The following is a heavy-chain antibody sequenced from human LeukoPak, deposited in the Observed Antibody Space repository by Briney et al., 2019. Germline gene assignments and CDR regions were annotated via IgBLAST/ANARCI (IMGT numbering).Heavy chain of an antibody. CDR1: GYTFSNYG. V-gene: IGHV1-69*13. Sequence: ASVKVSCKASGYTFSNYGITWVRQAPGQGLEWMGGIIPIFGTANYAQKFQGRVTITADESTSTAYMELSSLRSEDTAVYYCARSYYDSSGYFDYWGQGTLVTVSS. CDR2: IIPIFGTA. D-gene: IGHD3-22*01. J-gene: IGHJ4*02. CDR3: ARSYYDSSGYFDY.